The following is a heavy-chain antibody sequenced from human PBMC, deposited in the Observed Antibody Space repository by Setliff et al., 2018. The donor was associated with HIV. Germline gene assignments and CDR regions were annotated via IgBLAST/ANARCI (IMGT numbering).Heavy chain of an antibody. V-gene: IGHV4-4*07. CDR2: IFRSGTT. CDR1: GGSFGDYH. D-gene: IGHD3-10*01. Sequence: SETLSLTCTLSGGSFGDYHWSWIRQPAGRGLEWIGRIFRSGTTDYKFSLKSRVTISIDTSRKQFSLRLTSVTAEDTAVYYCARDRHYSGLGSYGPWGPGTLVTVSS. J-gene: IGHJ5*02. CDR3: ARDRHYSGLGSYGP.